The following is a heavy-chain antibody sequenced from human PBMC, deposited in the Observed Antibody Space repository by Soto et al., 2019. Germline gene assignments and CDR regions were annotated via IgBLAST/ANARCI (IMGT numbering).Heavy chain of an antibody. V-gene: IGHV3-23*01. Sequence: EVQLLESGGGLVQPGGSLSLSCAASGFTFSDYAMSWVRQAPGKGLEWVSSISTSHYSAYYADSVKGRFTISRDNSKDTLLLQMNSRRADNTAVYYCVGGAGSSWYDYWVQGTLVTVSS. CDR3: VGGAGSSWYDY. J-gene: IGHJ4*02. CDR2: ISTSHYSA. CDR1: GFTFSDYA. D-gene: IGHD6-13*01.